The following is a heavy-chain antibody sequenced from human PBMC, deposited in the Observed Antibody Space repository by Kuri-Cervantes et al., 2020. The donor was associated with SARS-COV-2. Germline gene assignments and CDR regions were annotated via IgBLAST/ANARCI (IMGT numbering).Heavy chain of an antibody. V-gene: IGHV4-39*07. CDR1: GGSISSSNYY. J-gene: IGHJ4*02. D-gene: IGHD3-10*01. CDR3: ARGSILLWFGESPPDY. CDR2: IYYSGST. Sequence: SETLSLTCTVSGGSISSSNYYWGWIRQPPGKGLEWIGSIYYSGSTYYNPSLKSRVTISVDTSKNQFSLKLSSVTAADTAVYYCARGSILLWFGESPPDYWGQGTLVTVSS.